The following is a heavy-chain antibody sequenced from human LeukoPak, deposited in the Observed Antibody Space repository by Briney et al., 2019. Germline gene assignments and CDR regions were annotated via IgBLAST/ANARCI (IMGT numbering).Heavy chain of an antibody. J-gene: IGHJ4*02. CDR1: GFTFSDYY. D-gene: IGHD4-17*01. CDR2: ISSSGSTI. V-gene: IGHV3-11*01. Sequence: GGSLGLSCAASGFTFSDYYMSWIRQAPGKGLEWVSYISSSGSTIYYADSVKGRFTISRDNAKNSLYLQMNSLRAEDTAVYYCAREDYEYYFDYWGQGTLVTVSS. CDR3: AREDYEYYFDY.